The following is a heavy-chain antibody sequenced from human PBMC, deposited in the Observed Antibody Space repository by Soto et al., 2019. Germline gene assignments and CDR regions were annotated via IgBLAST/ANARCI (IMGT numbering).Heavy chain of an antibody. CDR3: ARGSLRDQLLRYYYYGMDV. J-gene: IGHJ6*02. V-gene: IGHV1-69*13. D-gene: IGHD2-2*01. CDR2: IIPIFGTA. CDR1: GGTFSSYA. Sequence: SVKVSCKASGGTFSSYAISWVRQAPGQGLEWMGGIIPIFGTANYAQKFQGRVTITADESTSTAYMELSSLRSEDTAVYYCARGSLRDQLLRYYYYGMDVWGQGTTVTVSS.